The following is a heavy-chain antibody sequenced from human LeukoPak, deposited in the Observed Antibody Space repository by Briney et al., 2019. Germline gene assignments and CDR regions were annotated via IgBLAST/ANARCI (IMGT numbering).Heavy chain of an antibody. V-gene: IGHV3-74*01. CDR1: GFTFSSYW. Sequence: GGSLRLSCAASGFTFSSYWMHWVRQAPGKGLVWVSRINSDGSSTSYADSVKGRFTISRDNAKNTLYLQMNSLRAEDTAVYYCARALTVLLWFGESMGPFDYWGQGTLVTVSS. J-gene: IGHJ4*02. CDR2: INSDGSST. D-gene: IGHD3-10*01. CDR3: ARALTVLLWFGESMGPFDY.